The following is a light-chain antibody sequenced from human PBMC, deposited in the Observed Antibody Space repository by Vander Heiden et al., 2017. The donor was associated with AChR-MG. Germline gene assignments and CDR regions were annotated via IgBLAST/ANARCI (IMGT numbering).Light chain of an antibody. CDR2: KDS. Sequence: SHELTQPSSVSVSPGQTARITCSGDVLPKKYARGSQQKPGPAPVLVIYKDSGRPSGIPGRFSGSSSGTTVTLTMSGAQVEDEADYYCYTAADNNLVVGGGTKLTVL. CDR1: VLPKKY. V-gene: IGLV3-27*01. CDR3: YTAADNNLV. J-gene: IGLJ2*01.